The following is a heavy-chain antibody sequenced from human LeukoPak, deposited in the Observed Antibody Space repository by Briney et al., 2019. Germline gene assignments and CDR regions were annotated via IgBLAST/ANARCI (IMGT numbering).Heavy chain of an antibody. D-gene: IGHD5-24*01. CDR1: GGSISSYY. CDR3: ARDGDGSGVAKY. CDR2: IYYSGST. J-gene: IGHJ4*02. Sequence: PSETLSLTCTVSGGSISSYYWSWIRQPPGKGLEWIGYIYYSGSTNYNPSLKSRVTISVDTSKNQFSLKLSSVTAADTAVYHCARDGDGSGVAKYWGQGTLVTVSS. V-gene: IGHV4-59*01.